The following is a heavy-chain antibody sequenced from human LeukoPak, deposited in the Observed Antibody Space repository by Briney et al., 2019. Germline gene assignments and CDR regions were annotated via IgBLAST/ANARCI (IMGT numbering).Heavy chain of an antibody. J-gene: IGHJ4*02. CDR1: GFTFSDYY. CDR3: AREYTSGSYYIDY. V-gene: IGHV3-11*01. CDR2: ISSSSPTM. D-gene: IGHD3-10*01. Sequence: GGSQRLSCAASGFTFSDYYMSWIRQAPGKGLEWVSYISSSSPTMYYADSVKGRFSISRDNAKNSLYLQMNSLRAEDTAMYYCAREYTSGSYYIDYWGQGTLVTVSS.